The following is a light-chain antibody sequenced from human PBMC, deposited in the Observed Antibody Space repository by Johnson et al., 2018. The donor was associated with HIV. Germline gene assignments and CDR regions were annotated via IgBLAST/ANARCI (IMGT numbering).Light chain of an antibody. CDR1: SSNIGNNY. Sequence: QSLLTQPPSVSAAPGQKVTISCSGSSSNIGNNYVSWYQQLPGTAPKLLIYENNKRPSGIPDRFSGSKSGTSATLGITGLQTGDEADYYCGTWASSLSALFGTGTKVTVL. V-gene: IGLV1-51*02. CDR2: ENN. CDR3: GTWASSLSAL. J-gene: IGLJ1*01.